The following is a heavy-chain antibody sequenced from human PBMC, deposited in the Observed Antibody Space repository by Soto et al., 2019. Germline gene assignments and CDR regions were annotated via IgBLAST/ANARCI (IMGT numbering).Heavy chain of an antibody. D-gene: IGHD6-19*01. CDR3: ATIQGSVWYYYYYGMDV. CDR1: GGSISSSNW. V-gene: IGHV4-4*02. CDR2: IYHSGST. Sequence: QVQLQESGPGLVKPSGTLSLTCAVSGGSISSSNWWSWVRQPPRKGLEWIGEIYHSGSTNYNPSLKSRVTISVDKSKNQFSLKLSSVTAADTAVYYCATIQGSVWYYYYYGMDVWGQGTTVTVSS. J-gene: IGHJ6*02.